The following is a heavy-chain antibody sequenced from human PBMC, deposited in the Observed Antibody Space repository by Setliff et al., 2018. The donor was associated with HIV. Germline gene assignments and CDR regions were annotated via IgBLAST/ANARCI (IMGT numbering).Heavy chain of an antibody. CDR3: AKEGGGAFDI. D-gene: IGHD2-15*01. V-gene: IGHV1-69*05. J-gene: IGHJ3*02. CDR1: GGTFSSYA. CDR2: IIPIFGTA. Sequence: SVKVSCKASGGTFSSYAISWVRQAPGQGLEWMGGIIPIFGTANYAQKFQGRVTITTDESTSTVYMELSRLRSEDTAVYYCAKEGGGAFDIWGQGTMVTVSS.